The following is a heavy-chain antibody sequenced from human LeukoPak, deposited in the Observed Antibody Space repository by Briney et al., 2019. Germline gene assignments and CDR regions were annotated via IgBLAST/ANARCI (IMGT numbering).Heavy chain of an antibody. CDR1: GFTFDDYT. J-gene: IGHJ4*02. Sequence: GGSLRLSCAASGFTFDDYTMHWVRHAPGKGLEWVSLISWDGGSTYYADSVKGRFTISRDNSKNSLYLQMNSLRTEDTALYYCAKSDGYNYVFDYWGQGTLVTVSS. V-gene: IGHV3-43*01. D-gene: IGHD5-24*01. CDR3: AKSDGYNYVFDY. CDR2: ISWDGGST.